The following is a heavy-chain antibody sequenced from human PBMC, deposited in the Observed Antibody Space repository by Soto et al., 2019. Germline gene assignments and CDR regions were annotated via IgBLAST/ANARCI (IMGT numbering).Heavy chain of an antibody. J-gene: IGHJ4*02. V-gene: IGHV3-23*01. D-gene: IGHD6-13*01. Sequence: EVQLLESGGGLVQPGGSLRLSCAAAGLTFSIYAMSWVRQAPGKGLEWVSAISGSGGSTYYADSVKGRFTISRDNSKNTLYLKMNSLRADETAVYYCAKATRGGAASLIRDYWGQGTLLTVSS. CDR1: GLTFSIYA. CDR2: ISGSGGST. CDR3: AKATRGGAASLIRDY.